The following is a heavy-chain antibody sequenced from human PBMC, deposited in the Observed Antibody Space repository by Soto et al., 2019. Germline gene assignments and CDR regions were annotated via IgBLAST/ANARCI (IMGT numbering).Heavy chain of an antibody. Sequence: QVQLQESGPGLVKPSGTLSLTCAVSGGSISSSHWWTWVRQSPGKGLEYIGEISHSGTSNSNPSLKILVTLSVDESTHHFSLTLTSVTTAATTIYYCARVVLAITRGAFDAWGQGTLVIVSS. CDR3: ARVVLAITRGAFDA. CDR1: GGSISSSHW. D-gene: IGHD1-20*01. J-gene: IGHJ3*01. V-gene: IGHV4-4*02. CDR2: ISHSGTS.